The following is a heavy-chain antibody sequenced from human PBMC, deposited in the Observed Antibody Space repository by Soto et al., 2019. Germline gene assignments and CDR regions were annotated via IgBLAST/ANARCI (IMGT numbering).Heavy chain of an antibody. CDR3: ARHLGITIVGVVNYYFDY. V-gene: IGHV6-1*01. J-gene: IGHJ4*02. CDR2: TYYRSKWYN. CDR1: GDSVSSNSAA. Sequence: QVQLQQSGPGLVKPSQTLSLTCAISGDSVSSNSAAWNWIRQSPSRGLEWLGRTYYRSKWYNDYTVSVKSRITIIPDKSKNQFSLQLNSVTPEDTAVYYCARHLGITIVGVVNYYFDYWGQGTLVTVSS. D-gene: IGHD3-3*01.